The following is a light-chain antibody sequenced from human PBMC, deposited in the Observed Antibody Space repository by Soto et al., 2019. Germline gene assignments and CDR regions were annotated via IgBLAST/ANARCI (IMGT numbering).Light chain of an antibody. CDR1: QSVSSSY. J-gene: IGKJ1*01. Sequence: EIVLTQSPGTLSLSPGERATLSCRASQSVSSSYLAWYQQKPGQAPRLLIYGASSRATGIPDRFSGSGSGTDFTLTISRLEPEDFAVYYCEQYGSSTGTLGQRTNLNIK. CDR3: EQYGSSTGT. V-gene: IGKV3-20*01. CDR2: GAS.